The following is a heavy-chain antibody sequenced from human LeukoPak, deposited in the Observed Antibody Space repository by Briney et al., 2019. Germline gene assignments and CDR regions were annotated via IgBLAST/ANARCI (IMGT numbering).Heavy chain of an antibody. CDR3: ARGLVGARAYYYYGMDV. V-gene: IGHV1-18*01. CDR2: ISAYNGNT. J-gene: IGHJ6*02. CDR1: GYTFTSYG. D-gene: IGHD1-26*01. Sequence: GASVKVSCKASGYTFTSYGISWVRQAPGQGLEWMGWISAYNGNTNYAQKLQGRVTMTTDTSTSTAYMELRSLRSDDTAVYYCARGLVGARAYYYYGMDVWGQGTTATVSS.